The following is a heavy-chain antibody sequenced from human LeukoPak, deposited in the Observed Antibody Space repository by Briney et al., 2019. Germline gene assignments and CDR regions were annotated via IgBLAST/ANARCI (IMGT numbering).Heavy chain of an antibody. CDR3: ARDSDSSGWSWVY. CDR1: GYRFTTDMYT. Sequence: ASVKVSCKASGYRFTTDMYTIHWMRQAPGHRLEWMGWINAGNGNTKYSQKLQGRVTITGDTSASTVYMELSSLIFEDTAVYYCARDSDSSGWSWVYWGQGTLVTVSS. J-gene: IGHJ4*02. CDR2: INAGNGNT. D-gene: IGHD6-19*01. V-gene: IGHV1-3*01.